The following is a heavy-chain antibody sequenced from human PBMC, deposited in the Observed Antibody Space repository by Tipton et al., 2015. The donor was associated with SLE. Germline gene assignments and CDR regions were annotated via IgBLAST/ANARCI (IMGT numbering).Heavy chain of an antibody. CDR3: ARGGGNANWYFDL. Sequence: TLSLTCDVSGYSISSGYYWAWIRQPPGSGLEWIGSINDSGNTCYNPSLKSRVTISADTSKNQFSLKLSSVTAADTAVYYCARGGGNANWYFDLWGRGTLVTVSA. V-gene: IGHV4-38-2*01. CDR2: INDSGNT. J-gene: IGHJ2*01. CDR1: GYSISSGYY. D-gene: IGHD4-23*01.